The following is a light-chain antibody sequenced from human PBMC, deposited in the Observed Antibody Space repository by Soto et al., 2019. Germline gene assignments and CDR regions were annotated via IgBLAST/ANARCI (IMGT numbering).Light chain of an antibody. CDR3: SSYTTGITLYV. CDR1: SSDVGGYNY. Sequence: QSALTQPASVSGSPGQSITLSCTGTSSDVGGYNYVSWYQLHPGRAPKLIIYDVSHRPSGISNRFSGSKSGNTASLTISGLQPEDEADYFCSSYTTGITLYVFGHGTKVTVL. CDR2: DVS. J-gene: IGLJ1*01. V-gene: IGLV2-14*01.